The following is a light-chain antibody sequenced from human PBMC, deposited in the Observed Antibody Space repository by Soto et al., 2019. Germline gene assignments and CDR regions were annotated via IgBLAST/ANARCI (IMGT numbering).Light chain of an antibody. CDR3: SSYAGSNNIRV. J-gene: IGLJ2*01. V-gene: IGLV2-8*01. CDR2: EVS. Sequence: QSALTQPPSASGAPGQSVTISCTGTSSDIGGYNFVSWFQQHPGKAPNLMIYEVSKRPSGVPDRFSGSKSGNTASLTVSGLQAEDEADYYGSSYAGSNNIRVFGGGTKVTVL. CDR1: SSDIGGYNF.